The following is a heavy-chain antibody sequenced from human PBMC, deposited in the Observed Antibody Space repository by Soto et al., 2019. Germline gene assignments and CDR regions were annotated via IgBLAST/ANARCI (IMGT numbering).Heavy chain of an antibody. CDR2: IYNSGST. Sequence: QVQLQESGPGLVKASETLSLTCTVSAGSISSYYWGWIRQSPGKGLEWIGYIYNSGSTNYNPSLKHRLTMSVDTSKNQFSLKLSSVTAADTAVYYCARIIRTLAWDGVDVWGQGTRVTV. D-gene: IGHD3-10*01. V-gene: IGHV4-59*01. J-gene: IGHJ6*02. CDR3: ARIIRTLAWDGVDV. CDR1: AGSISSYY.